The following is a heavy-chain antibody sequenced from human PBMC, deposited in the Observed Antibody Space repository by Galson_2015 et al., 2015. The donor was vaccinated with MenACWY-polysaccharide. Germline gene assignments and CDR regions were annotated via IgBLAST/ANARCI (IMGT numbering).Heavy chain of an antibody. CDR3: AKDAIAGIVLTPLRIPLQR. J-gene: IGHJ1*01. CDR2: IGGSGDGR. V-gene: IGHV3-23*01. D-gene: IGHD6-13*01. Sequence: YLRPFCAVSNITLRRYAMSWARPPQVTGLEWVSTIGGSGDGRDYAGSARGRFTTSRDHSKNTLYLVKNSLRAEDTAIYYCAKDAIAGIVLTPLRIPLQRWGQGTLVAVSS. CDR1: NITLRRYA.